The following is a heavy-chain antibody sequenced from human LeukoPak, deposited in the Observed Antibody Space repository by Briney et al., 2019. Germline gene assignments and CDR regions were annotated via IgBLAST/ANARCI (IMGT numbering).Heavy chain of an antibody. Sequence: PGGSLRLSCAAAGFTFSSYSMNWGRQAPGKGREWVSYISSSSSTIYYADSVKGRFTISRDNAKNSLYLQMNSLRAEDTAVYYCARNQYYDILTDPYYYGMDVWGQGTTVTVSS. V-gene: IGHV3-48*01. D-gene: IGHD3-9*01. CDR3: ARNQYYDILTDPYYYGMDV. CDR1: GFTFSSYS. J-gene: IGHJ6*02. CDR2: ISSSSSTI.